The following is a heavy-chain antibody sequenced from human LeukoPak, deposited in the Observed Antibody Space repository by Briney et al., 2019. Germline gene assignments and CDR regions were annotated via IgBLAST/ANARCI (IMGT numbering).Heavy chain of an antibody. CDR3: ARLVNYGDWFDP. V-gene: IGHV3-53*01. D-gene: IGHD3-16*01. J-gene: IGHJ5*02. CDR1: EFTVSSNY. CDR2: MYSDGIT. Sequence: GESLRLSCAASEFTVSSNYMSWVRQAPGKGLEWVSVMYSDGITYYADSVKGRFTISRDDSKNTLYLHMNSLRVEDTATYYCARLVNYGDWFDPWGQGTLVTVSS.